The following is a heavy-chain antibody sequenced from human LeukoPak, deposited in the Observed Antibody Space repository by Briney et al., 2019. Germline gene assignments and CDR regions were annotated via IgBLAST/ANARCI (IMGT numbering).Heavy chain of an antibody. CDR2: IYYSGST. Sequence: PSETLSLTCTVSGGSISSSSYYWGWIRQPPGKGLEWIGSIYYSGSTYYNPSLKSRVTISVDTSKNQFSLKLSSVTAADTAVCYCARPAYCSSTSCSFFDYWGQGTLVTVSS. CDR1: GGSISSSSYY. V-gene: IGHV4-39*01. J-gene: IGHJ4*02. CDR3: ARPAYCSSTSCSFFDY. D-gene: IGHD2-2*01.